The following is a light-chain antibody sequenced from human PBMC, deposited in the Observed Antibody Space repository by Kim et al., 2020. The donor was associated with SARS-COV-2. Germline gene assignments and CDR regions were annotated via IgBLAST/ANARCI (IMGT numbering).Light chain of an antibody. J-gene: IGLJ3*02. V-gene: IGLV7-46*01. CDR3: LHFYSGVRV. Sequence: PGGTVTLTCGSRTGTVTSAHFPDWFQRKPGKAPNTLIYEITGRHSLNHAQFAGSIHGDKAALTFSGARPEDEADYYCLHFYSGVRVFGGGTQLTVL. CDR2: EIT. CDR1: TGTVTSAHF.